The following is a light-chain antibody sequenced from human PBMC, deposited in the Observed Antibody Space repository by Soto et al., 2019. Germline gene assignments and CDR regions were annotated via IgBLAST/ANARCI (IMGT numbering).Light chain of an antibody. CDR1: QSVRSNY. CDR2: GAS. Sequence: EIVLTQSPGTLSLSSGERATLSCRASQSVRSNYLAWYQQKPGQAPRLLIYGASSRATGIPDRFSGSGSGTDFTLTISRLEPEDFVVYYCQQYASSPLTFGGGTKVEIK. V-gene: IGKV3-20*01. CDR3: QQYASSPLT. J-gene: IGKJ4*01.